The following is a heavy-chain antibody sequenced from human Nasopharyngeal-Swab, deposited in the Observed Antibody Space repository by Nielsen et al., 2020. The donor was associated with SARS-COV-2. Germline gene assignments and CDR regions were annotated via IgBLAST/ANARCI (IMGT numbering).Heavy chain of an antibody. D-gene: IGHD6-19*01. CDR2: IRSKACGGTT. CDR1: GFTFGDYA. V-gene: IGHV3-49*03. CDR3: TRETPYSSGWYSFDY. Sequence: GGSLRLSCTASGFTFGDYAMSWFRQAPGKGLEWVGFIRSKACGGTTEYAASVKGRFTISRDDSKSIAYLQMNSLKTEDTAVYYCTRETPYSSGWYSFDYWGQGTLVTVSS. J-gene: IGHJ4*02.